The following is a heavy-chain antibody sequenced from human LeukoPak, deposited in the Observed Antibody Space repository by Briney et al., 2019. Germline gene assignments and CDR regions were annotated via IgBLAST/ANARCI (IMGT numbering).Heavy chain of an antibody. J-gene: IGHJ5*02. D-gene: IGHD6-19*01. CDR1: GYTFTSHY. Sequence: ASVKVSCKASGYTFTSHYIHWVRQAPGQGLEWMGIISPSRGSTTYAQKFQGRVTMTRDTSTSTVYMELSSLTSEDTAVYYCARGPYCSGPNWFDPWGQGTLVTVSS. V-gene: IGHV1-46*01. CDR2: ISPSRGST. CDR3: ARGPYCSGPNWFDP.